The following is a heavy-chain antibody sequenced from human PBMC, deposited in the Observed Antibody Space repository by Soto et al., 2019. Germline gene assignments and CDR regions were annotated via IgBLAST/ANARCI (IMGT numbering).Heavy chain of an antibody. V-gene: IGHV3-30-3*01. D-gene: IGHD2-21*02. CDR2: ISYDGSNK. J-gene: IGHJ5*02. CDR1: GFTFSRYA. Sequence: QVQLVESGGGVVEPGRSLRLSFAASGFTFSRYAMHWVRQAPGKGLEWVAVISYDGSNKYYADSVKGRFTISRDNSKNTLYLQMTSLRAEDPAVYYCARDPRSGGDDVNWFAPWGQGTLVTVSS. CDR3: ARDPRSGGDDVNWFAP.